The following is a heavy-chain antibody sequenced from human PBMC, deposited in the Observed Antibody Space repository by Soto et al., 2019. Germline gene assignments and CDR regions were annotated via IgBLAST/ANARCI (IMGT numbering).Heavy chain of an antibody. D-gene: IGHD1-26*01. CDR1: GLTLNPSG. CDR2: PPSTATTK. CDR3: ATAGSGSRHQFDY. V-gene: IGHV3-30*03. J-gene: IGHJ4*02. Sequence: EGSLILSCALSGLTLNPSGMHRLRHAPGKGLERLTVPPSTATTKYPGDTVKGRFTISRENAKNTLFLHMGRMRADDTAFYFCATAGSGSRHQFDYWGQGSLVTVSS.